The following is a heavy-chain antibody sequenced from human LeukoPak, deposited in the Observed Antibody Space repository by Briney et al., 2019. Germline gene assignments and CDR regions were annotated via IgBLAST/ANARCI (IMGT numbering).Heavy chain of an antibody. D-gene: IGHD3-22*01. V-gene: IGHV3-74*01. J-gene: IGHJ4*02. CDR3: ARDLGSSTTMIVIWSEGGFDY. Sequence: PGGSLRLSCAASGLTFSSHWMHWVRQAPGKGLVWVSRITNDGSSTTYADSVKGRFTISRDNAKNSLYLQMNSLRAEDTAVYYCARDLGSSTTMIVIWSEGGFDYWGQGTLVTVSS. CDR2: ITNDGSST. CDR1: GLTFSSHW.